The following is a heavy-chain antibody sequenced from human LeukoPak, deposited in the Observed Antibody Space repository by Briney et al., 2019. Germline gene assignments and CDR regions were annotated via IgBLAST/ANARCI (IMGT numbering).Heavy chain of an antibody. Sequence: SVKVSCEASGVTFSSYAISWVRQAPGQGLEWMGGIIPIFGTANYAQKFQGRVTITADESTSTAYMELSSLRSEDTAVYYCASSGYSSSWYYFDYWGQGTLVTVSS. CDR3: ASSGYSSSWYYFDY. J-gene: IGHJ4*02. CDR1: GVTFSSYA. D-gene: IGHD6-13*01. V-gene: IGHV1-69*01. CDR2: IIPIFGTA.